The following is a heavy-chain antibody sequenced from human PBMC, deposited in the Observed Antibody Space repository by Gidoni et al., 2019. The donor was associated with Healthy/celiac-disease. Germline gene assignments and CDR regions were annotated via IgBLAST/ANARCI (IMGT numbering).Heavy chain of an antibody. V-gene: IGHV4-59*01. Sequence: QVQLQESGPGLVKPWETLSLTCTVSGGSISSYYWSWIRQPPGKGLEWIGYIYYSGSTNYNPSLKSRVTISVDTSKNQFSLKLSSVTAADTAVYYCARGAVRYFDDLPQVYDYYMDVWGKGTTVTVSS. J-gene: IGHJ6*03. CDR3: ARGAVRYFDDLPQVYDYYMDV. D-gene: IGHD3-9*01. CDR2: IYYSGST. CDR1: GGSISSYY.